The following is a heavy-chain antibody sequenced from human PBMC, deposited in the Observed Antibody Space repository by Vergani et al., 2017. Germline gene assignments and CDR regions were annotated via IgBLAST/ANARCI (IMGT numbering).Heavy chain of an antibody. CDR2: INPNSGGT. J-gene: IGHJ4*02. Sequence: QVQLVQSGAEVKKPGASVKVSCKASGYTFTGYYMHWVRQAPGQGLEWMGWINPNSGGTNYAQKFQGRVTMTRDTSISTAYMELSRLRSDATAVYYCARDMDIVVVPAAIHLDYWGQGTLVTVSS. V-gene: IGHV1-2*02. CDR3: ARDMDIVVVPAAIHLDY. D-gene: IGHD2-2*03. CDR1: GYTFTGYY.